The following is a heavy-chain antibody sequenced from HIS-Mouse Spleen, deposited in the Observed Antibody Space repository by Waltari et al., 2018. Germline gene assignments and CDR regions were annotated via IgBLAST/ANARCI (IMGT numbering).Heavy chain of an antibody. CDR1: GGSISSGGYY. CDR3: ARIVARGWFDP. CDR2: VDYSGSS. V-gene: IGHV4-31*03. Sequence: QVQLQESGPGLVKPSQTLSLTCTVSGGSISSGGYYWSWIRQHPGKGREWIGYVDYSGSSYYNPALRSRVTISVDTSKNQFALKLSSVTAADTAVYYCARIVARGWFDPWGQGTLVTVSS. D-gene: IGHD5-12*01. J-gene: IGHJ5*02.